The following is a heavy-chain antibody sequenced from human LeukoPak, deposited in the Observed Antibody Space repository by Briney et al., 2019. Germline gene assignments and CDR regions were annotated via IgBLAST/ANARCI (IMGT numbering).Heavy chain of an antibody. CDR1: GFTFSSYA. Sequence: GRSLRLSCAASGFTFSSYAMHWVRQAPGKGLEWVAVISYDGSNKYYADSVKGRFTISRDNPKNTLYLQMNSLRAEDTAVYYCARDTGGMDVWGQGTTVTVSS. D-gene: IGHD1-26*01. CDR3: ARDTGGMDV. V-gene: IGHV3-30-3*01. CDR2: ISYDGSNK. J-gene: IGHJ6*02.